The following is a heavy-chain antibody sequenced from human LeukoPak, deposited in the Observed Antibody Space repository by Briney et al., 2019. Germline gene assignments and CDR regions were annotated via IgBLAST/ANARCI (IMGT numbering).Heavy chain of an antibody. CDR1: GGSMNSYY. D-gene: IGHD3-10*01. CDR3: ARDRGDIFDY. CDR2: IHYSGST. Sequence: SETLSLTCTVFGGSMNSYYWSWIRQPPGKGLEWIGYIHYSGSTKYNLSLKSRVTISVDTSKNQFSLKLSSVTAADTAVYYCARDRGDIFDYWGQGTLVTVSS. J-gene: IGHJ4*02. V-gene: IGHV4-59*01.